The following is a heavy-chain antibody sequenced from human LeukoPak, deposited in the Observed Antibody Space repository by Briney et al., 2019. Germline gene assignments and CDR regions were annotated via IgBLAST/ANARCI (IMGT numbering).Heavy chain of an antibody. D-gene: IGHD4-17*01. Sequence: PSETLSLTCTVSDDSISSGSYYWSWIRQPAGKGLEWIGRTYVTGTTNYNLSLKSRVTVSINTSKMQFSLKLRSVTVEDTGVYYCARARLPYGPYFDSWGQGTLVTVSS. CDR1: DDSISSGSYY. CDR3: ARARLPYGPYFDS. CDR2: TYVTGTT. V-gene: IGHV4-61*02. J-gene: IGHJ4*02.